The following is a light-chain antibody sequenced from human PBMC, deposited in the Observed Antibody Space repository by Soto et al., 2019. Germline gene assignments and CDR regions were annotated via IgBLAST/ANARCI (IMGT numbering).Light chain of an antibody. J-gene: IGKJ1*01. CDR2: DAS. CDR3: QQYKSNSWR. Sequence: DIQMTQSPSTLSASVGDRVTITCRASQSISSWLAWYQQKPGKAPKLLIYDASSLESGVPSRFSGSGSGTEFTLTTTGLQPDDFAPYYGQQYKSNSWRFGKGTKLE. CDR1: QSISSW. V-gene: IGKV1-5*01.